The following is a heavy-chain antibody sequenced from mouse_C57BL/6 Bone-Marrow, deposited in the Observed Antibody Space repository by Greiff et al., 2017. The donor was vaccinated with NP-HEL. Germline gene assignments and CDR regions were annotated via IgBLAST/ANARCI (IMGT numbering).Heavy chain of an antibody. CDR2: IYPGDGDT. J-gene: IGHJ3*01. CDR1: GYEFSNYW. Sequence: QVQLQQSGAELVKPGASVKISCKASGYEFSNYWLNWVKQRPGKGLEWIGQIYPGDGDTNYNGNFKDKATLTADKSSSTAYMQLSRLTAEDSAVYFCARGAYWGQGTLVTVSA. CDR3: ARGAY. V-gene: IGHV1-80*01.